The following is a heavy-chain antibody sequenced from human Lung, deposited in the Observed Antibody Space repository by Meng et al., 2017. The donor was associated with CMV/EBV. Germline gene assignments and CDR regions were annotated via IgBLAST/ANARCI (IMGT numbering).Heavy chain of an antibody. V-gene: IGHV4-59*12. CDR2: IYYSGST. D-gene: IGHD3-3*01. J-gene: IGHJ6*02. CDR1: GGSISSYY. CDR3: WRGAADDDFWGDYEGPGGMDV. Sequence: SESLSLTCTVSGGSISSYYGSWVRQPPGKGLEWIGYIYYSGSTNYNPSLKSRVTISLDPSKNQFSLKLSSVTAADPAVYYCWRGAADDDFWGDYEGPGGMDVWGHGTXVTVSS.